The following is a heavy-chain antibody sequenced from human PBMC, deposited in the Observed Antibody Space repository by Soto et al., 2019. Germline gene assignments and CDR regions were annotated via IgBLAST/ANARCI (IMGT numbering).Heavy chain of an antibody. CDR2: IYSGGST. D-gene: IGHD4-17*01. V-gene: IGHV3-66*01. Sequence: GESLKISCAASGFTVSSNYMSWVRQAPGKGLEWVSVIYSGGSTYYADSVKGRFTISRDNSKNTLYLQMNSLRAEDTAVYYCASPTSDYGDYYYYMDVWGKGTTVTVSS. J-gene: IGHJ6*03. CDR3: ASPTSDYGDYYYYMDV. CDR1: GFTVSSNY.